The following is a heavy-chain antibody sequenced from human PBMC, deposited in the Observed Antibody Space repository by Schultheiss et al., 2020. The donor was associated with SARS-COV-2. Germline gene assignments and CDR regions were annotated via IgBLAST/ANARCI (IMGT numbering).Heavy chain of an antibody. J-gene: IGHJ4*02. CDR1: GFTFSSYD. CDR2: ISSSSSTI. D-gene: IGHD3-22*01. CDR3: ARDSRGRVGSSGYYYTTLFDY. Sequence: GGSLRLSCAASGFTFSSYDMHWVRQAPGKGLEWVSYISSSSSTIYYAGSVKGRFTLSRDNAKNSLYLQMNSLRAEDTAVYYCARDSRGRVGSSGYYYTTLFDYWGQGALGTVSS. V-gene: IGHV3-48*01.